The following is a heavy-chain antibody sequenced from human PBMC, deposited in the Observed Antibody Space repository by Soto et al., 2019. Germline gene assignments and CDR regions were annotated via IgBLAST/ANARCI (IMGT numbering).Heavy chain of an antibody. CDR2: SNSDGSST. D-gene: IGHD6-19*01. V-gene: IGHV3-74*01. CDR3: ARGYRGAGTGY. CDR1: RFTFSSYW. Sequence: EVQLVESGGGLVPPGGSLRLSCAASRFTFSSYWMHWVRQAPGKGLVWVSRSNSDGSSTSYAASVKGRFTISRDNAKNTLYLQMNSLRAEDTAVYYWARGYRGAGTGYWGEGTLVTVSS. J-gene: IGHJ4*02.